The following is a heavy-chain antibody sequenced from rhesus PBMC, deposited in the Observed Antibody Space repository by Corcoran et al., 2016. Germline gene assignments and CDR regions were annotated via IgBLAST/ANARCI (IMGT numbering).Heavy chain of an antibody. CDR2: ISGSSGST. CDR3: ARGGTVTFFDY. J-gene: IGHJ4*01. D-gene: IGHD4-23*01. Sequence: QVQLQESGPGLVKPSETLSLTCAVSGGSVSSSDWWSWIRQPPWKVLEWIGYISGSSGSTYYNPSLTSRVTISTDTSKDQFSVKLSSVTAADTAVYYCARGGTVTFFDYWGKGVLVTVS. V-gene: IGHV4-65*01. CDR1: GGSVSSSDW.